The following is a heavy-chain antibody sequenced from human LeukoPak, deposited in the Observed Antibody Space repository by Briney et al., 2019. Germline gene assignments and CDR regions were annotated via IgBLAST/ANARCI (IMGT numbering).Heavy chain of an antibody. CDR3: AREGGYSGYGFDY. J-gene: IGHJ4*02. V-gene: IGHV3-33*01. D-gene: IGHD5-12*01. CDR2: IWYDGSND. Sequence: GGSLRLSCAASGLTFSSYGMHWVRQAPGKGLEWVAVIWYDGSNDYYADSVKGRFSISRDNSKNTLYLQMNSLRAEDTAVYYCAREGGYSGYGFDYWGQGTLVTVSS. CDR1: GLTFSSYG.